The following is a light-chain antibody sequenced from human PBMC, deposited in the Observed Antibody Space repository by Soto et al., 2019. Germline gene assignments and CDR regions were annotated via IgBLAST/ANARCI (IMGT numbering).Light chain of an antibody. Sequence: QSVLTQPASVSGSPGQSITISCTGTSSDVGAYNYVSWYQQHPGKAPKLMIYEVSNRPSGVSDRFSGSRSGNTASLTISGLQAEDESDYYCSSYTSSSTWVFGGGTKATVL. V-gene: IGLV2-14*01. CDR1: SSDVGAYNY. J-gene: IGLJ3*02. CDR2: EVS. CDR3: SSYTSSSTWV.